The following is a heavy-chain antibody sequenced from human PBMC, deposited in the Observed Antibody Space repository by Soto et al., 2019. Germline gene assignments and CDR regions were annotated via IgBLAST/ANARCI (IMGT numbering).Heavy chain of an antibody. D-gene: IGHD3-16*02. V-gene: IGHV1-18*01. J-gene: IGHJ3*02. CDR2: ISAYNGNT. CDR3: ARDRDMITFGGVIVIPGFDI. Sequence: GASVKVSCKASGYTFTSYGISWVRQAPGQGLEWMGWISAYNGNTNYAQRLQGRVTMTTDTSTSTAYMELRSLRSGDTAVYYCARDRDMITFGGVIVIPGFDIWGQGTMVTVSS. CDR1: GYTFTSYG.